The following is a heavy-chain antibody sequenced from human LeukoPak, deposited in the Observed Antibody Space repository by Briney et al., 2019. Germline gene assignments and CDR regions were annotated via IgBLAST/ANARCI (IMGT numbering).Heavy chain of an antibody. D-gene: IGHD5-18*01. J-gene: IGHJ6*02. V-gene: IGHV3-66*01. CDR2: IYSGGST. Sequence: GGSLRLSCAASGFTINSNYVSWVRQAPGKGLEWVSVIYSGGSTYYADSVKGRFTISRDNSKNTLYLQMNSLRAEDTAVYYCARDSGFRIQLWYYGMDVWGQGTTVTVSS. CDR3: ARDSGFRIQLWYYGMDV. CDR1: GFTINSNY.